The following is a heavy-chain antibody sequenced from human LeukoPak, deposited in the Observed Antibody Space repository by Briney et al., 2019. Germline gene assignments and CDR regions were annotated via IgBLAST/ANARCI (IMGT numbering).Heavy chain of an antibody. CDR1: GLSFETTA. Sequence: GGSLRLSCVVSGLSFETTAMHWVRQAPGKGLEWVAVISDDGLKRYYADSLKGRISISRDNSKNTLYLQLNSLRPDDTALYYCVTAMIRGNVGRALPPANDHWGQGTLVTVSS. D-gene: IGHD3-10*01. J-gene: IGHJ4*02. CDR2: ISDDGLKR. CDR3: VTAMIRGNVGRALPPANDH. V-gene: IGHV3-30*04.